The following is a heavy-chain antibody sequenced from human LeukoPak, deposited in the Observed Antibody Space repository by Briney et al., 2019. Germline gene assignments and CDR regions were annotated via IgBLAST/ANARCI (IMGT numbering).Heavy chain of an antibody. Sequence: GRSLRLSCAASGFXFSSDAIHWVRQAPGKGLERVSGISGSGGSTKYADSVKGRFTISRDNSKNNLYLQMHSLRAEDTAAYYCASDRGFFGEPDFYYAMDVWGQGTTVTVSS. CDR2: ISGSGGST. CDR3: ASDRGFFGEPDFYYAMDV. V-gene: IGHV3-23*01. D-gene: IGHD3-10*01. J-gene: IGHJ6*02. CDR1: GFXFSSDA.